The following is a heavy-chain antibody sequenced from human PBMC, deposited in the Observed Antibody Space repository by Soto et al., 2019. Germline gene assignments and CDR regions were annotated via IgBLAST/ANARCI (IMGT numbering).Heavy chain of an antibody. V-gene: IGHV5-10-1*01. CDR1: GYSFAGYW. D-gene: IGHD3-22*01. CDR3: SRQIYEYDTGSIFQYYLDS. CDR2: IDPSDSQT. J-gene: IGHJ4*02. Sequence: DSPQISCKGSGYSFAGYWITWVRQKPGKGLEWMGRIDPSDSQTYYSPSFRGHVTISVTKSITTVFLQWSSLRASDTAMYYCSRQIYEYDTGSIFQYYLDSWAQGTAVTVSS.